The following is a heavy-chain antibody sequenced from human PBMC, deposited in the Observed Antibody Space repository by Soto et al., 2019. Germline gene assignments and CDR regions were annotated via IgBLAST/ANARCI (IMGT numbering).Heavy chain of an antibody. CDR2: ISTSGGST. J-gene: IGHJ6*04. CDR1: GFTFSSYV. D-gene: IGHD2-15*01. V-gene: IGHV3-23*01. CDR3: AKDPYCSGGSCYGMDV. Sequence: GSLRLSCAISGFTFSSYVMSWVRQAPGKGLEWVSVISTSGGSTYYADSVKGRFTISRDNSKNTLYLQMNSLRAEDTAVYYCAKDPYCSGGSCYGMDVWGKGTTVTVSS.